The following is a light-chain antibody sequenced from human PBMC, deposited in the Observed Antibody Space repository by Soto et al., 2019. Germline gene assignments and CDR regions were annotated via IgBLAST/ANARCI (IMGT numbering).Light chain of an antibody. Sequence: EIVRTQSQATLSVSPGESATLSCRASQSVSSNLASYQQKPGQAPRIFIYGASTRDTGIPASCCSSGSGTEFTITISSLQSEDYCVYYCQQYNNWPLKYTCGEGTKLEIK. CDR3: QQYNNWPLKYT. V-gene: IGKV3-15*01. CDR1: QSVSSN. CDR2: GAS. J-gene: IGKJ2*01.